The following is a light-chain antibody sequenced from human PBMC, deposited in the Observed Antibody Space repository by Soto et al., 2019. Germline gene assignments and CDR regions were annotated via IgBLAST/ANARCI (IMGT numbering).Light chain of an antibody. CDR3: QQRSNWPYLT. CDR1: QSVSGY. V-gene: IGKV3-11*01. Sequence: EIVLTQSPDTLSLSPGERATLSCRASQSVSGYLGWYQQKPGQVPRLLIYDASNRAYGVPARFRGSGSGTNFTLTIASLEPDDFAVYYCQQRSNWPYLTFGGGTRV. CDR2: DAS. J-gene: IGKJ4*01.